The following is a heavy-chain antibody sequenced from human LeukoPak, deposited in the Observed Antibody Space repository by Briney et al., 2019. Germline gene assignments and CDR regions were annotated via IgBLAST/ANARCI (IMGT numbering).Heavy chain of an antibody. J-gene: IGHJ4*02. CDR1: GFTFSSYS. CDR3: AGQQLVIDY. CDR2: ISSSSSYI. V-gene: IGHV3-21*01. Sequence: GGSLRLSCAASGFTFSSYSMNWVRQAPGKGLEWVSSISSSSSYINYADSVKGRFTISRDNAKNSLYLQMNSLRAEDTAVYYCAGQQLVIDYWGQGTLVTVSS. D-gene: IGHD6-13*01.